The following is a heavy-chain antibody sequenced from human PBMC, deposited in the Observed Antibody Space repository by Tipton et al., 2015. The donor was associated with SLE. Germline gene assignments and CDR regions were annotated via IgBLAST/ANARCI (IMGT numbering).Heavy chain of an antibody. J-gene: IGHJ5*02. D-gene: IGHD7-27*01. CDR2: INHSGST. CDR3: ARSYGDRGFDH. CDR1: GGSFCDYY. V-gene: IGHV4-34*01. Sequence: TLSLTCAVYGGSFCDYYWSCIRQPPGTGLEWIGKINHSGSTNYNPSLKSRVTISVDTSKNQFSLKLSSVTAADTAVYYCARSYGDRGFDHWGQGTLVSVSS.